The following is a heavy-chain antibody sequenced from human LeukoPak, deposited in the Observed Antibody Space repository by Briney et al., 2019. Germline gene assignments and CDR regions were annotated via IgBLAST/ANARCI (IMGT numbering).Heavy chain of an antibody. V-gene: IGHV4-4*07. Sequence: SETLSLTCAVYGGSFSSYYWNWIRQPAGKGLEWIGRIYTGGSTNYNPSLKSRLTMSIDTSKNQFSLKLRSVTAADTAVYYCARERNGDFDYWGQGTLVTVSS. CDR1: GGSFSSYY. D-gene: IGHD7-27*01. CDR2: IYTGGST. CDR3: ARERNGDFDY. J-gene: IGHJ4*02.